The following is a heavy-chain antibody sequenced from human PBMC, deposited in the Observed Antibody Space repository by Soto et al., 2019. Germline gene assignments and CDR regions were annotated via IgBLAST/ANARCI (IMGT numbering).Heavy chain of an antibody. D-gene: IGHD5-18*01. J-gene: IGHJ4*02. CDR3: ARDRSSIHTH. CDR2: ISGGGDFT. Sequence: WGSLTLSCAASGFTFSDYVMSWVRQAPGKGLEWVSTISGGGDFTYYAQPVKGRFTISRDNSKNTLYLQMTSLRADDTAVYYCARDRSSIHTHWGQGTLVTVS. CDR1: GFTFSDYV. V-gene: IGHV3-23*01.